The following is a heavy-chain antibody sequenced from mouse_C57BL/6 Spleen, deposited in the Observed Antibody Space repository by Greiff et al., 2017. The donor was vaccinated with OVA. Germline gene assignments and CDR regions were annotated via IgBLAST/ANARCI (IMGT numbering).Heavy chain of an antibody. D-gene: IGHD6-1*01. J-gene: IGHJ1*03. CDR1: GFTFTDYY. V-gene: IGHV7-3*01. Sequence: DVKLVESGGGLVQPGGSLSLSCAASGFTFTDYYMSWVRQPPGKALEWLGFIRNKANGYTTEYSASVKGRFTISRDNSQSILYLQMNALRAEDSATYYCARLLARYFDVWGTGTTVTVSS. CDR3: ARLLARYFDV. CDR2: IRNKANGYTT.